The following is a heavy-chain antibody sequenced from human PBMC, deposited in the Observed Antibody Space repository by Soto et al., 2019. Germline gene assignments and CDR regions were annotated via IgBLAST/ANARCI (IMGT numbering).Heavy chain of an antibody. Sequence: PSETLSLTCTVSGGSISSSSYYWGWIRQPPGKGLEWIGSIYYSGSTYYNPSLKSRVTISVDTSKNQFSLKLSSVTAADTAVYYCARHPPGMAPGRFDYWGQGTLVTVSS. CDR1: GGSISSSSYY. CDR3: ARHPPGMAPGRFDY. V-gene: IGHV4-39*01. J-gene: IGHJ4*02. CDR2: IYYSGST.